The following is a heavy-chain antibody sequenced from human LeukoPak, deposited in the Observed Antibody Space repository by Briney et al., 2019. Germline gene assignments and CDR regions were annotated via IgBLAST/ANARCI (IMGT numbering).Heavy chain of an antibody. CDR2: IYYSGST. Sequence: SGTLSLTCTVSGGSIISSNWWSWVRQPPGKGLEWIGEIYYSGSTNYNPSLKSRVTISIDKSENQLSLKLSSVTAADTAVYYCARFPDYWGQGTLVTVSS. V-gene: IGHV4-4*02. J-gene: IGHJ4*02. CDR1: GGSIISSNW. CDR3: ARFPDY.